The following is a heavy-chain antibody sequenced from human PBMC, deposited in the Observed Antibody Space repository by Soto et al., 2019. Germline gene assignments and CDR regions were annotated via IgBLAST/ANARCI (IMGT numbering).Heavy chain of an antibody. D-gene: IGHD5-18*01. Sequence: ASVKVSCKASGYTFTSYGISWVRQAPGQGLEWMGWISAYNGNTNYAQKLQGRVTMTTDTSTSTAYMELRSLRSEDTAVYYCARDLPSLDTAMVTLGLLDPWGQGTLVTVSS. J-gene: IGHJ5*02. CDR3: ARDLPSLDTAMVTLGLLDP. CDR1: GYTFTSYG. CDR2: ISAYNGNT. V-gene: IGHV1-18*01.